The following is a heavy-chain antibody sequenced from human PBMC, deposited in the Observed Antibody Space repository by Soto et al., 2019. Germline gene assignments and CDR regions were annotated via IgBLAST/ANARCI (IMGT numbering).Heavy chain of an antibody. J-gene: IGHJ4*02. CDR1: GFTFSSYS. V-gene: IGHV3-48*01. CDR2: ISSSSSSI. Sequence: EVQLVESGGGLVQTGGSLRLSCAASGFTFSSYSMHWVRQAPGKGLEWVSYISSSSSSIYYADSVKGRFTISRDNAKNSLYLQMNILRVEDTAVYYCARGSRSLGYWGQGTLVTVSS. D-gene: IGHD6-13*01. CDR3: ARGSRSLGY.